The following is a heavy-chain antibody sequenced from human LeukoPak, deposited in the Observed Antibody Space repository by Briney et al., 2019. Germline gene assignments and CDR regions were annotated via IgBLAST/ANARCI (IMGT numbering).Heavy chain of an antibody. CDR1: GFTFSSYS. CDR3: AKGIDYYGSGSYPTFDY. J-gene: IGHJ4*02. V-gene: IGHV3-21*01. Sequence: GGFLRLSCAASGFTFSSYSMNWVRQAPGKGLEWVSSISSSSSYIYYADSVKGRFTISRDNAKNSLYLQMNSLRAEDTAVYYCAKGIDYYGSGSYPTFDYWGQGTLVTVSS. D-gene: IGHD3-10*01. CDR2: ISSSSSYI.